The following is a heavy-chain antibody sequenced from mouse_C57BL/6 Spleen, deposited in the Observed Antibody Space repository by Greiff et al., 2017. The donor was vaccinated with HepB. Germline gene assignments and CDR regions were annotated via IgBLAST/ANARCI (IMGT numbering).Heavy chain of an antibody. D-gene: IGHD2-5*01. J-gene: IGHJ3*01. CDR3: ARKAYYSNYVAWFAY. V-gene: IGHV1-69*01. Sequence: QVQLQQPGAELVMPGASVKLSCKASGYTFTSYWMHWVKQRPGQGLEWIGEIDPSDSYTNYNQKFKGKSTLTVDKSSSTAYMQLSSLTSEDSAVYYCARKAYYSNYVAWFAYWGQGTLVTVSA. CDR1: GYTFTSYW. CDR2: IDPSDSYT.